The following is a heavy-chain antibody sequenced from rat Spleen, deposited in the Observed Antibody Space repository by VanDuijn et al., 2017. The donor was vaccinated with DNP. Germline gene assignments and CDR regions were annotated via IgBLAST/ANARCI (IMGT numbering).Heavy chain of an antibody. CDR3: AREALITTLFDS. Sequence: EVQLVESGGGLVQPGRSLKLSCAASGFTFRNYGMAWVRQAPTKGLEWVASISHNGGNTYYRDSVKGRFTISRDNAESTLYLQMNSLRSEDTATYCGAREALITTLFDSWGQGVMVTVSS. D-gene: IGHD1-10*01. J-gene: IGHJ2*01. CDR2: ISHNGGNT. V-gene: IGHV5S13*01. CDR1: GFTFRNYG.